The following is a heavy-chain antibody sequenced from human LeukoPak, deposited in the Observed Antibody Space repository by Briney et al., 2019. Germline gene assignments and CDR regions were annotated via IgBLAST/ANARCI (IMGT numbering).Heavy chain of an antibody. CDR2: IHTDGSST. V-gene: IGHV3-74*01. D-gene: IGHD2-15*01. Sequence: GGSLRLSCAASGFTFSNYWMHWVRQAPGKGLVWVSRIHTDGSSTNYADSVKGRFTISRDNSKNMVYLQMNSLRADDTAVYYCAKSVVVITFRFDDWGQGALVTVSS. J-gene: IGHJ4*02. CDR3: AKSVVVITFRFDD. CDR1: GFTFSNYW.